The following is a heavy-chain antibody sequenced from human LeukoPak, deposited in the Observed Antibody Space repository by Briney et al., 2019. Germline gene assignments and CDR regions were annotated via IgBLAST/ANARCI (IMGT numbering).Heavy chain of an antibody. CDR3: AGSMVRGVITGLDY. CDR2: IYYSGST. V-gene: IGHV4-59*01. Sequence: SETPSLTCTVSGGSISSYYWSWIRQPPGKGLEWIGYIYYSGSTNYNPSLKSRVTISVDTSKNQFSLKLSSVTAADTAVYYCAGSMVRGVITGLDYWGQGTLATVSS. CDR1: GGSISSYY. J-gene: IGHJ4*02. D-gene: IGHD3-10*01.